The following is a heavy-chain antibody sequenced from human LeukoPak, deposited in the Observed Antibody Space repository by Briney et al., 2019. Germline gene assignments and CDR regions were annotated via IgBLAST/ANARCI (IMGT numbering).Heavy chain of an antibody. Sequence: PSETLSLTCTVSGGSISSYYWSWIRQPPGKGLEWIGYIYYSGSTNYNPSLKSRVTISVDTSKNQFSLKLSSVTAADTAVYYCARKGESDYYYYHALDVWGQGTTVTVSS. CDR3: ARKGESDYYYYHALDV. CDR1: GGSISSYY. CDR2: IYYSGST. J-gene: IGHJ6*02. D-gene: IGHD3-10*01. V-gene: IGHV4-59*12.